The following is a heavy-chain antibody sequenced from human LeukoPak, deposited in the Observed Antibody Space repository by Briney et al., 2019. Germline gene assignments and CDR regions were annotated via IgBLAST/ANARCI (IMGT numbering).Heavy chain of an antibody. CDR1: GFTFSTYW. J-gene: IGHJ6*02. CDR3: ARSYGMDV. CDR2: INSDGSST. V-gene: IGHV3-74*01. Sequence: GGCLRLSCAASGFTFSTYWMHWVRQAPGKGPVWVSRINSDGSSTTYADSMKGRFTISRDSAKSTLYLQMNSLRADDTAVYYCARSYGMDVWGQGTTVTVSS.